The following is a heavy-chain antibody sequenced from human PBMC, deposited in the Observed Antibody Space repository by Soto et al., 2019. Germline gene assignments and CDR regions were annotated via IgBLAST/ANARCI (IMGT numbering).Heavy chain of an antibody. Sequence: PGAPLSLSCAASGFTFSSYSMHWVRQAPGKGLEGVAVISDAGGNKYYADSVKRRFTISRDNSKNTLYLQMNSLRAEDTAVYYCAKEKSSNHYFDYWGQGT. CDR1: GFTFSSYS. CDR2: ISDAGGNK. CDR3: AKEKSSNHYFDY. D-gene: IGHD3-3*02. V-gene: IGHV3-30*18. J-gene: IGHJ4*02.